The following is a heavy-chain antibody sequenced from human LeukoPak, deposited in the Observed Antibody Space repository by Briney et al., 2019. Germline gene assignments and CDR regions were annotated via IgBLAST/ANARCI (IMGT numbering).Heavy chain of an antibody. CDR3: ASSVYVGPWIQLWSGHGMDV. D-gene: IGHD5-18*01. CDR1: GYTFTSYD. V-gene: IGHV1-8*01. Sequence: ASVKVSCKASGYTFTSYDINWVRQATGQGLEWMGWMNPNSGNTGYAQKFQGRVTMTRNTSISTAYMELSSLRSEDTAVYYCASSVYVGPWIQLWSGHGMDVWGQGTTVTVSS. J-gene: IGHJ6*02. CDR2: MNPNSGNT.